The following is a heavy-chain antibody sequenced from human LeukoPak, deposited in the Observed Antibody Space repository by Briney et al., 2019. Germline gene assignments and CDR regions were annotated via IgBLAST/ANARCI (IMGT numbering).Heavy chain of an antibody. D-gene: IGHD2-2*01. CDR2: IIPIFGTA. CDR3: AAVVPAVMGYFDY. CDR1: GGTFSSYA. Sequence: SVRVSCKASGGTFSSYAISWVRQAPGQGLEWMGGIIPIFGTANYAQKFQGRVTITADESTSTAYMELSSLRSEDTAVYYCAAVVPAVMGYFDYWGQGTLVTVSS. V-gene: IGHV1-69*13. J-gene: IGHJ4*02.